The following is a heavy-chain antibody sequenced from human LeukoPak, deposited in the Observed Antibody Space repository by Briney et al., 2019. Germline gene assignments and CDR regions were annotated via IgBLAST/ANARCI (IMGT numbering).Heavy chain of an antibody. CDR2: ISGSGGST. CDR3: AKDPVGYCSSTSCYGDYFDY. CDR1: GFTFSSYA. V-gene: IGHV3-23*01. J-gene: IGHJ4*02. D-gene: IGHD2-2*01. Sequence: GGSLRLSCAASGFTFSSYAMSWVRQAPGKGLEWVSAISGSGGSTHYADSVKGRFTISRDNSKNTLYLQMNSLRAEDTAVYYCAKDPVGYCSSTSCYGDYFDYWGQGTLVTVSS.